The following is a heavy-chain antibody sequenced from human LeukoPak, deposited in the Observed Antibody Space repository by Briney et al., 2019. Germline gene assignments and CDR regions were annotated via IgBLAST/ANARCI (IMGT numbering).Heavy chain of an antibody. CDR3: ARGMQNRQLVRWFDP. CDR1: GGSISSSSYY. Sequence: SETLSLTCTVSGGSISSSSYYWGWIRQPPGKGLEWIGSSGSTYYNPSLKSRVTISVDTSKNQFSLKLSSVTAADTAVYYCARGMQNRQLVRWFDPWGQGTLVTVSS. CDR2: SGST. J-gene: IGHJ5*02. V-gene: IGHV4-39*07. D-gene: IGHD6-13*01.